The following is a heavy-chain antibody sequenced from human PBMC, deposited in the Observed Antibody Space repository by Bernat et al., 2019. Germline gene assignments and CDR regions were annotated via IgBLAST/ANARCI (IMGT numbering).Heavy chain of an antibody. Sequence: QGELVQSGTEMKKLGASVRVSCKAPGFTFMSNGFAWVRQAPGQGLEWMGRVSAYNGDTQYAQKFQGRVLMTTDSSMTTAYMELKNLRSDDTAVYFCATTSVSLYWYFDLWGRGTLVTVSS. V-gene: IGHV1-18*01. CDR3: ATTSVSLYWYFDL. CDR2: VSAYNGDT. CDR1: GFTFMSNG. J-gene: IGHJ2*01.